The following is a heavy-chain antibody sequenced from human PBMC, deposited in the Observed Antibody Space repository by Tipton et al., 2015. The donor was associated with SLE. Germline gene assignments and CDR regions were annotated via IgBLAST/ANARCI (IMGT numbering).Heavy chain of an antibody. J-gene: IGHJ4*02. D-gene: IGHD5-18*01. V-gene: IGHV4-59*11. CDR3: ARGTFSGYSYGSRFDY. CDR2: IYYSGST. Sequence: LRLSCTVSGGSISSHYWSWIRQPPGKGLEWIGYIYYSGSTNYNPSLKNRVTISVDTSKNQFSLKLSSVTAADTAVYYCARGTFSGYSYGSRFDYWGQGTLVTVSS. CDR1: GGSISSHY.